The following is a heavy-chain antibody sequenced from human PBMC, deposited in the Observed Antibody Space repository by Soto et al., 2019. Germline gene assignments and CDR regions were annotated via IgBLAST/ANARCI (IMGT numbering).Heavy chain of an antibody. CDR1: GGSISGYY. D-gene: IGHD3-9*01. Sequence: KTSETLSLTCTVSGGSISGYYWSWIRQPAGKGLEWIGRIYTSGSTNYNPSLKSRVTMSVDTSKNQFSLKLSSVTAADTAVYYCARAPYDILTGYSSYYYYYGMDVWGQGTTVTVSS. CDR2: IYTSGST. J-gene: IGHJ6*02. V-gene: IGHV4-4*07. CDR3: ARAPYDILTGYSSYYYYYGMDV.